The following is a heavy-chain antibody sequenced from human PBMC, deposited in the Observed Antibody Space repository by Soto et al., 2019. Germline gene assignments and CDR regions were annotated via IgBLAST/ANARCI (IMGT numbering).Heavy chain of an antibody. J-gene: IGHJ6*03. V-gene: IGHV1-8*01. CDR2: MNPNSGNT. CDR1: GYTFTSYD. D-gene: IGHD6-13*01. Sequence: ASVKVSCKASGYTFTSYDINWVRQATGQGLEWMGWMNPNSGNTGYAQKFQGRVTMTRNTSISTAYMELSSLRSEDTAVYYCARIWIAAREYYYYYYYMDVWGKGTTVTVSS. CDR3: ARIWIAAREYYYYYYYMDV.